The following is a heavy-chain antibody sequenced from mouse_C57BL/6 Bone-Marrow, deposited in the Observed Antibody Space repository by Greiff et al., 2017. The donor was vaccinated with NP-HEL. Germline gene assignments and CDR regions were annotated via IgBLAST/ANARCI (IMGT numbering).Heavy chain of an antibody. J-gene: IGHJ4*01. CDR2: IYPGNSDT. D-gene: IGHD1-1*01. CDR3: TRQNPVLLRRAMDY. Sequence: EVQLQQSGTVLARPGASVKMSCKTSGYTFTSYWMHWVKQRPGQGLEWIGAIYPGNSDTSYNQKFKGKAKLTAVTSASTAYMELSSLTNEDSAVYYCTRQNPVLLRRAMDYWGQGTSVTVSS. V-gene: IGHV1-5*01. CDR1: GYTFTSYW.